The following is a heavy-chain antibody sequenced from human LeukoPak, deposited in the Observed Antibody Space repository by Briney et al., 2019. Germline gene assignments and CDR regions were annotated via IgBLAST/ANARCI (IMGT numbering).Heavy chain of an antibody. D-gene: IGHD4-23*01. J-gene: IGHJ4*02. V-gene: IGHV3-30*04. CDR3: ARDSRLRWKGYYFDY. CDR1: GFTFSRYP. CDR2: ISYDGSKK. Sequence: GGSLRLSCVASGFTFSRYPMHWVRQASGKGLEWVAVISYDGSKKDYADSVKGRFTISRDNAKNSLYLQMNSLRAEDTAVYYCARDSRLRWKGYYFDYWGQGTLVTVSS.